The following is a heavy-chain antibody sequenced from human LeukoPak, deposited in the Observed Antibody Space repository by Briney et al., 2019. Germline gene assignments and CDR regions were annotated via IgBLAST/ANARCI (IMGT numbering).Heavy chain of an antibody. V-gene: IGHV4-34*01. Sequence: SETLSLTCAVYGGSFSGSYWSWIRQPPGKGLEWIGEINHSGSTNYNPSLKSRVTILVDTTKNQFSLKLSSVTAADTAVYYCARKPSMVRGVIAFDYWGQGTLVTVSS. CDR3: ARKPSMVRGVIAFDY. CDR1: GGSFSGSY. J-gene: IGHJ4*02. CDR2: INHSGST. D-gene: IGHD3-10*01.